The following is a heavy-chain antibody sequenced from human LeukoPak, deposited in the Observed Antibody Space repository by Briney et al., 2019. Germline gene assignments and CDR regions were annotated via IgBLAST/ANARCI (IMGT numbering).Heavy chain of an antibody. Sequence: RTGGSLRLSCGAYGFPFSCHAMGWVRQAPGKGLEWVSAISGSGGSTYYAESVKGRFTISRDNSKHTLYLQMNSLRAEDTAVYYCACGGIRPGAYWGQGTLVTVSS. V-gene: IGHV3-23*01. D-gene: IGHD5-18*01. J-gene: IGHJ4*02. CDR1: GFPFSCHA. CDR2: ISGSGGST. CDR3: ACGGIRPGAY.